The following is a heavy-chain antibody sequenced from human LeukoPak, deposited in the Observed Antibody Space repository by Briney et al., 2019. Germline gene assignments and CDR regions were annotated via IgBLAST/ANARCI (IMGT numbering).Heavy chain of an antibody. V-gene: IGHV5-51*01. CDR3: ARRLGAGNWFDA. Sequence: GESLKISCKGSGSRFTSYWIGWVRQMPGKGLEWMGIIYPGDSDSRYSPSFQGQVTISADKSISTAYLQWSSLQASDTAMYYCARRLGAGNWFDAWGQGTLVTASS. J-gene: IGHJ5*02. CDR1: GSRFTSYW. CDR2: IYPGDSDS. D-gene: IGHD3-10*01.